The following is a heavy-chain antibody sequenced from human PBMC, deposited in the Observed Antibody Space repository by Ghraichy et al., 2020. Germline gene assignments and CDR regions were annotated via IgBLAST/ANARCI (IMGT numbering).Heavy chain of an antibody. CDR3: AKVGGSGSYDRKVGGVDY. Sequence: GGSLRLSCAASGFTFSSYAMSWVRQAPGKGLEWVSAISGSGGSTYYADSVKGRFTISRDNSKNTLYLQMNSLRAEDTAVYYCAKVGGSGSYDRKVGGVDYWGQGTLVTVSS. D-gene: IGHD3-10*01. CDR2: ISGSGGST. V-gene: IGHV3-23*01. CDR1: GFTFSSYA. J-gene: IGHJ4*02.